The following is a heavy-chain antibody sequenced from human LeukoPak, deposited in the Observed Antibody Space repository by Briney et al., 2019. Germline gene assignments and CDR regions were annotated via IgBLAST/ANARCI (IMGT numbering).Heavy chain of an antibody. Sequence: SETLSLTCSVSGDSVSSGSYYWSWIRQPPGKGLEWIGYIYHSGSTYYNPSLKSRVTISVDRSKNQFSLKLSSVTAADTAVYYCARGIRFLAFDPWGQGALVTVSS. J-gene: IGHJ5*02. CDR2: IYHSGST. D-gene: IGHD3-3*01. V-gene: IGHV4-30-2*01. CDR1: GDSVSSGSYY. CDR3: ARGIRFLAFDP.